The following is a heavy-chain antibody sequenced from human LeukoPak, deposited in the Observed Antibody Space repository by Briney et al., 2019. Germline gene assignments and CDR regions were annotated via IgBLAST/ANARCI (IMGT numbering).Heavy chain of an antibody. CDR2: INWNGGST. Sequence: GGSLRLSCAASGFTFDDYGMSWVRQTPGKELEWVSGINWNGGSTGYADSVKGRFTISRDNAKNSLYLQMNSLRAEDTALYYCARDTTGYYYGGDYWGQGTLVTVSS. CDR3: ARDTTGYYYGGDY. V-gene: IGHV3-20*04. J-gene: IGHJ4*02. CDR1: GFTFDDYG. D-gene: IGHD3-22*01.